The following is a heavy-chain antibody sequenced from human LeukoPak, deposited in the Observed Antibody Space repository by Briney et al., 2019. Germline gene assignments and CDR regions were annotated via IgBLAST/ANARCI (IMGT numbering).Heavy chain of an antibody. CDR3: ARDRGYCSSTSCYRILYYYGMDV. J-gene: IGHJ6*02. CDR2: ISSSGSTI. V-gene: IGHV3-11*01. CDR1: GFTFSDYY. Sequence: GGSLRLSCAASGFTFSDYYMSWIRQAPGKGLEWVSYISSSGSTIYYADSVKGRFTISRDNDKNSLYLQMNSLRAEDTAVYYCARDRGYCSSTSCYRILYYYGMDVWGQGTTVTVSS. D-gene: IGHD2-2*01.